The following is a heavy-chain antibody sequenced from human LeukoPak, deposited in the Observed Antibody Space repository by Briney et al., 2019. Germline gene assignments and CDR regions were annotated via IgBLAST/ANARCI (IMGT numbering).Heavy chain of an antibody. CDR3: ARDMQRDYDILIGYSVMYYYMDV. D-gene: IGHD3-9*01. J-gene: IGHJ6*03. CDR1: GYTFTGYY. CDR2: INPNSGGT. V-gene: IGHV1-2*02. Sequence: GASVKVSCKASGYTFTGYYMHWVRQAPGQGLEWMGWINPNSGGTNYAQKFQGRVTMTRDTSISTAYMELSRLRSDDTAVYYCARDMQRDYDILIGYSVMYYYMDVWGKGTTVTVSS.